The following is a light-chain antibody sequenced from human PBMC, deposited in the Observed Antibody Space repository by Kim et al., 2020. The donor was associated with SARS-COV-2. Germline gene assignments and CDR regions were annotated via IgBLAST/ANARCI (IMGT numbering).Light chain of an antibody. V-gene: IGKV1-39*01. Sequence: SSLAASVGDRVSITCRTSHTIRSYLNWYQQKPGRAPKLLIYATSNLQSGVPSRFSGSGSGTDFTLTISSLQPEDFATYYCQQSYTFGQGTKVEIK. CDR1: HTIRSY. CDR3: QQSYT. J-gene: IGKJ1*01. CDR2: ATS.